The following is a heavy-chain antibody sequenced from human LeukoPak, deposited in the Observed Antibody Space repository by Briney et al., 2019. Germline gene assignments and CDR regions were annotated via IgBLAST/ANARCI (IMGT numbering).Heavy chain of an antibody. V-gene: IGHV4-39*01. CDR2: IYYSGST. D-gene: IGHD3-22*01. CDR3: ARRRTASSGKTRWFDP. J-gene: IGHJ5*02. CDR1: GGSISSSSYY. Sequence: NTSETLSLTCTVSGGSISSSSYYWGWIRQPPGKGLEWIGSIYYSGSTYYNPSLKSRVTISVDTSKNQFSLKLSSVTAADTAVYYCARRRTASSGKTRWFDPWGQGTLVTVSS.